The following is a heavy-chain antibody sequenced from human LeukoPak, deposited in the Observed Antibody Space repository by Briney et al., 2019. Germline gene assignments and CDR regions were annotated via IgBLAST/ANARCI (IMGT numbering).Heavy chain of an antibody. J-gene: IGHJ5*02. V-gene: IGHV5-51*01. Sequence: WLSLHISSPGSAYSFTNYWITSVRQIPGQGLEWMGIIYPCDSDTRYSPSFQGQVTISADKSINPAYQQWSRLKASDTAMYYCARLEDYDFWSGENWFDPWGQGTLVTVSS. D-gene: IGHD3-3*01. CDR3: ARLEDYDFWSGENWFDP. CDR1: AYSFTNYW. CDR2: IYPCDSDT.